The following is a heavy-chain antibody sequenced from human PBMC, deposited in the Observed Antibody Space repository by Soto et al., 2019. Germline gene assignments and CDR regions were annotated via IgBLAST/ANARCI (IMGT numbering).Heavy chain of an antibody. CDR3: TTTSSITIFGVALGVDV. D-gene: IGHD3-3*01. V-gene: IGHV3-23*01. J-gene: IGHJ6*02. CDR2: ISGSGGTT. Sequence: GGSLRLSCAASGFTFSSYAMSWVRQAPGKGLEWVSAISGSGGTTDYAAPVKGRFTISRDDSKNTLYLQMNSLKTEDTAVYYCTTTSSITIFGVALGVDVWGQAPTVTVSS. CDR1: GFTFSSYA.